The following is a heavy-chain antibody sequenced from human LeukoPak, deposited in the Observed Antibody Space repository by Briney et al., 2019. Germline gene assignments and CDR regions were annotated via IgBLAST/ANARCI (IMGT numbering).Heavy chain of an antibody. D-gene: IGHD2-15*01. CDR2: IHSSGST. Sequence: PSETLSLTCTVSGGFISNYYWSWIRQPAGKEPEWIGRIHSSGSTLYNPSLKSRGTVSVDTSKNQFSLRLTSATAADTAVYYCARGPTHGGTYFDSWGQGTLVTVSS. V-gene: IGHV4-4*07. J-gene: IGHJ4*02. CDR3: ARGPTHGGTYFDS. CDR1: GGFISNYY.